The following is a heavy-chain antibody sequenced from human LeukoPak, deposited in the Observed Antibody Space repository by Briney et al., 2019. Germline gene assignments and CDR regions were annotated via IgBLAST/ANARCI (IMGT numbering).Heavy chain of an antibody. Sequence: GGSLRLSSAASGFTFSNAWMSWVRQAPGKGLEWVGRIKSKIDGGTPDYAAPVKGRFTISRDDSKNTLYLQMNSLKTEDTAVYYCTTWNYWGQGTLVTVSS. CDR3: TTWNY. J-gene: IGHJ4*02. CDR1: GFTFSNAW. D-gene: IGHD5-12*01. CDR2: IKSKIDGGTP. V-gene: IGHV3-15*01.